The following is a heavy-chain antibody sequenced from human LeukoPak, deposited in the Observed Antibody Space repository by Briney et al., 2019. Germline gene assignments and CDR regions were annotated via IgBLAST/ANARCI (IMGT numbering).Heavy chain of an antibody. CDR1: GFTFSSYS. D-gene: IGHD5-18*01. J-gene: IGHJ4*02. CDR3: ARDHAGGPGYSHGGDFDY. Sequence: GGSLRLSCAASGFTFSSYSMNWVRQAPGKGLEWVSSISSSSSYIYYADSVKGRFTISRDNAKNSLYLQMNSLRAEDTAVYYCARDHAGGPGYSHGGDFDYWGQGTLVTVSS. CDR2: ISSSSSYI. V-gene: IGHV3-21*01.